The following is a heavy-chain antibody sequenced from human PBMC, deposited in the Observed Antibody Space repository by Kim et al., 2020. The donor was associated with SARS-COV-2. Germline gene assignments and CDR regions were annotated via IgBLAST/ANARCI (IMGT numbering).Heavy chain of an antibody. D-gene: IGHD6-13*01. CDR1: GFTFDDYT. CDR2: ISWDGGST. Sequence: GGSLRLSCAASGFTFDDYTMHWVRQAPGKGLEWVSLISWDGGSTYYADSVKGRFTISRDNSKNSLYLQMNSLRTEDTALYYCAKDGHAAAGTGWFDPWGQGTLVTVSS. J-gene: IGHJ5*02. CDR3: AKDGHAAAGTGWFDP. V-gene: IGHV3-43*01.